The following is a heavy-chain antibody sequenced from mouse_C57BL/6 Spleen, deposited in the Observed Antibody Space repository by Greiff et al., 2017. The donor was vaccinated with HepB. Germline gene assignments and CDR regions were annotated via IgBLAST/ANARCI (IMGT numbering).Heavy chain of an antibody. D-gene: IGHD2-2*01. CDR2: IHPNSGST. V-gene: IGHV1-64*01. CDR1: GYTFTSYW. J-gene: IGHJ3*01. Sequence: QVQLKQPGAELVKPGASVKLSCKASGYTFTSYWMHWVKQRPGQGLEWIGMIHPNSGSTNYNEKFKSKATLTVDKSSSTAYMQLSSLTSEDSAVYYCARVYGHDSFAYWGQGTLVTVSA. CDR3: ARVYGHDSFAY.